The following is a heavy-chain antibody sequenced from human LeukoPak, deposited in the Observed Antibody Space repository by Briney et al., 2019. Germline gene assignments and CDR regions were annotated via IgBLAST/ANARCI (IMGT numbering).Heavy chain of an antibody. Sequence: GGSLRLSCAASGFTFSDYYMSWIRQAPGEGLEWVSYISSSGSTIYYADSVKGRFTISRDNAKNSLYLQMNSLRAEDTAVYYCARERITRIVVDMGAFDIWGQGTMVTVSS. CDR2: ISSSGSTI. D-gene: IGHD3-22*01. V-gene: IGHV3-11*01. CDR1: GFTFSDYY. CDR3: ARERITRIVVDMGAFDI. J-gene: IGHJ3*02.